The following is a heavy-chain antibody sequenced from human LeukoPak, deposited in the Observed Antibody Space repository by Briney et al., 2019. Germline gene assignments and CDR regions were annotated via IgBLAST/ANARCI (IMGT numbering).Heavy chain of an antibody. V-gene: IGHV1-8*01. CDR1: GYTFTSYD. D-gene: IGHD3-16*02. J-gene: IGHJ6*02. Sequence: ASVKVSCKASGYTFTSYDINWVRQATGHGLEWMGWMNPNSGNTGYAQKFQGRVTMTRNTSISTAYMELSSLRSEDTAVYYCARAGDYDYVWGSYRDSYYYGMDVWGQGTTVTVSS. CDR3: ARAGDYDYVWGSYRDSYYYGMDV. CDR2: MNPNSGNT.